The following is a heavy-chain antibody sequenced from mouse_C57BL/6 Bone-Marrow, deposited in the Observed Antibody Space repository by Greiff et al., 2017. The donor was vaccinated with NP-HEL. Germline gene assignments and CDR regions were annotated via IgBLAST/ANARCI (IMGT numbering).Heavy chain of an antibody. J-gene: IGHJ4*01. CDR3: ARGGTTVVEDYAMDY. CDR1: GYSITSGYD. V-gene: IGHV3-1*01. D-gene: IGHD1-1*01. Sequence: ESGPGMVKPSQSLSLTCTVTGYSITSGYDWHWIRHFPGNKLEWMGYISYSGSTNYNPSLKSRISITHDTSKNHFFLKLNSVTTEDTATYYCARGGTTVVEDYAMDYWGQGTSVTVSS. CDR2: ISYSGST.